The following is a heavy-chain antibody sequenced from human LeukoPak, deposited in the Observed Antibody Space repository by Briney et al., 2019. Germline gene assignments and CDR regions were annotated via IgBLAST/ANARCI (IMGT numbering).Heavy chain of an antibody. V-gene: IGHV4-39*01. J-gene: IGHJ6*02. CDR1: GGSISSSTYY. D-gene: IGHD3-10*01. CDR3: ARHSKDIYGSGSYPGGMDV. CDR2: IYYSGST. Sequence: PSETLSLTCTVSGGSISSSTYYWGWIRQPPGKGLEWIGSIYYSGSTYYNPSLKSRVTISVDTSKNQFSLKLSSVTAADTAVYYCARHSKDIYGSGSYPGGMDVWGQGTTVTVSS.